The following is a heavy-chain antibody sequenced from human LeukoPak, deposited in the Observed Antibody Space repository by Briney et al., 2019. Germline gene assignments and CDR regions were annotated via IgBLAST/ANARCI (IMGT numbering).Heavy chain of an antibody. J-gene: IGHJ6*04. CDR1: GYTFTGYY. Sequence: GASVKVSCKASGYTFTGYYMHWVRQAPGQGLEWMGWINPNSGGTNYAQKFQGRVTMTRDTSISTAYMELSRLRSDDTAVYYCARDGQGTYYDFELDVWGKGTRVTVSS. V-gene: IGHV1-2*02. CDR2: INPNSGGT. CDR3: ARDGQGTYYDFELDV. D-gene: IGHD3-3*01.